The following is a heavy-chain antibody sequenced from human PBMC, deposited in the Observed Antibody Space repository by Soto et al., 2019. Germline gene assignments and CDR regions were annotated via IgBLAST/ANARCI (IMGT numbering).Heavy chain of an antibody. D-gene: IGHD1-26*01. V-gene: IGHV1-69*12. CDR2: IIPSFGTA. Sequence: QVQLVQSGAEVKKPGSSVKVSCKASGGTFSSYAISWVRQAPVQGLEWMGGIIPSFGTANYAQKFQGRGTINADESTSTAYMELSSLRSEDTAVYYCAREIVGANEPEWFDPWGQGTLVTVSS. CDR1: GGTFSSYA. J-gene: IGHJ5*02. CDR3: AREIVGANEPEWFDP.